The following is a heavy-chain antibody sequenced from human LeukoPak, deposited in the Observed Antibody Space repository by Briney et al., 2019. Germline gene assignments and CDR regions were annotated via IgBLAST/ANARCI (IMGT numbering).Heavy chain of an antibody. Sequence: SETLSLTCTVSGGSISSYYWSWIRQPPGKGLEWIGCIYCSGSTNYNPSLRSRVTISVDTSKNQFSLKLSSVTAADTAVYYCARHGQYCSGGSCYVPFDYWGQGTLVTVSS. V-gene: IGHV4-59*08. CDR2: IYCSGST. J-gene: IGHJ4*02. CDR1: GGSISSYY. D-gene: IGHD2-15*01. CDR3: ARHGQYCSGGSCYVPFDY.